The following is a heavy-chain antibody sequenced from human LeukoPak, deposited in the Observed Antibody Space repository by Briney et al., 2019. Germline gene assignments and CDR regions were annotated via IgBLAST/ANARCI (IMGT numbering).Heavy chain of an antibody. Sequence: GGSLRLSCAASGFTFDDYAMHWVRQSPGKGLEWVSGISWNSGSIGYADSVKGRFTISKDSAKNSLYLQMNSLRTEDTALYYCVKDTGYDFVEGYFDRWGRGTLVTVSS. CDR3: VKDTGYDFVEGYFDR. CDR1: GFTFDDYA. D-gene: IGHD5-12*01. J-gene: IGHJ2*01. CDR2: ISWNSGSI. V-gene: IGHV3-9*01.